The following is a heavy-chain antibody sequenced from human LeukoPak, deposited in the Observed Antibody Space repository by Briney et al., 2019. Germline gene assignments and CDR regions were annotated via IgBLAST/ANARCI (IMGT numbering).Heavy chain of an antibody. D-gene: IGHD3-16*01. Sequence: PGRSLRLSCAASGFTFDDYAMHWVRQAPGKGLEWVSGISWNSGSIGYADSVKGRFTISRDNAKNSLYLHMNSLRGEDTALYYCAKDTGDGIYWGQGTLVTVSS. CDR3: AKDTGDGIY. CDR2: ISWNSGSI. V-gene: IGHV3-9*01. CDR1: GFTFDDYA. J-gene: IGHJ4*02.